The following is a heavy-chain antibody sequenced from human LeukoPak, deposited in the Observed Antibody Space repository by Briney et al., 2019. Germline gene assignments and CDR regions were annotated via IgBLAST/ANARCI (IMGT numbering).Heavy chain of an antibody. CDR3: ARTSGWGHYYYYGMDV. Sequence: SETLSLTCTVSGGSISSSSYYWGWIRQPPGKGLEWIGSIYYSGSTYYNPSLKSRVTISVDTSKNQFSLKLSSVTAADTAVYYCARTSGWGHYYYYGMDVWGQGTTVTVSS. CDR2: IYYSGST. V-gene: IGHV4-39*01. J-gene: IGHJ6*02. D-gene: IGHD6-19*01. CDR1: GGSISSSSYY.